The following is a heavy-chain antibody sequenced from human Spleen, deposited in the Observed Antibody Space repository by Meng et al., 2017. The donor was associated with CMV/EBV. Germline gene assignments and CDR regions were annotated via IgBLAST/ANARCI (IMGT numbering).Heavy chain of an antibody. CDR2: ISAYNGNT. CDR3: AREGYCSGARCRYGLDV. D-gene: IGHD2-15*01. J-gene: IGHJ6*02. CDR1: GYTFTSYG. V-gene: IGHV1-18*01. Sequence: ASVKVSCKASGYTFTSYGISWVRQAPGQGLEWMGWISAYNGNTNYAQKLQGRVTMTTDTSTSTAYMELRSLRSEDTAVYYCAREGYCSGARCRYGLDVWGQGTTVTVSS.